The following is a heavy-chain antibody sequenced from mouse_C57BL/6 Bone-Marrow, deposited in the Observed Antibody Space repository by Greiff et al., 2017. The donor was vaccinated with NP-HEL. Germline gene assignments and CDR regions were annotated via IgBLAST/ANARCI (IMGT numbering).Heavy chain of an antibody. CDR1: GFTFSDYG. CDR2: ISRGSSTI. CDR3: ARARLLDY. V-gene: IGHV5-17*01. Sequence: EVKLLESGGGLVKPGGSLKLSCAASGFTFSDYGMHWVRQAPEKGLEWVAYISRGSSTIYYADTVKGRFTISRDNAKNTLFLQMTSLRSEDTAMYYCARARLLDYWGQGTTLTVSS. J-gene: IGHJ2*01. D-gene: IGHD3-3*01.